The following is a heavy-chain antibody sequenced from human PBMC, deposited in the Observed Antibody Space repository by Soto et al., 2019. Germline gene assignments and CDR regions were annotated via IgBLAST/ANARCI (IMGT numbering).Heavy chain of an antibody. CDR3: TTGAYYYDSSGYYHLGSYGMDV. J-gene: IGHJ6*02. Sequence: EVQLVESGGGLVKPGGSLRLSCAASGFTFSNAWMNWVRQAPGKGLEWVGRIKSKTDGGTTDYAAPVKGRFTISRDDSKNTLYLQMNSLKTQDTAVYYCTTGAYYYDSSGYYHLGSYGMDVWGQGTTVTVSS. V-gene: IGHV3-15*07. CDR2: IKSKTDGGTT. CDR1: GFTFSNAW. D-gene: IGHD3-22*01.